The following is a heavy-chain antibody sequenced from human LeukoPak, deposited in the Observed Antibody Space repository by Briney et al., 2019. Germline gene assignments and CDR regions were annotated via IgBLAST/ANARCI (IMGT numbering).Heavy chain of an antibody. V-gene: IGHV3-48*01. Sequence: PGGSLRLSCAASGFSFSGYGMNWVRQAPGKGLEWVSYISSSITTIYYADSVKGRFTISRDNAKNSLYLQMNSLRAEDTAVYYCARMIATTGTKWFDPWGQGTLVTVSS. CDR1: GFSFSGYG. D-gene: IGHD6-13*01. J-gene: IGHJ5*02. CDR2: ISSSITTI. CDR3: ARMIATTGTKWFDP.